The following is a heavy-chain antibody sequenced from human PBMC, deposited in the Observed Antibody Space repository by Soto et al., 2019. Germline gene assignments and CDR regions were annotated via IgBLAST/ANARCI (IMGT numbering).Heavy chain of an antibody. J-gene: IGHJ4*02. V-gene: IGHV3-23*01. CDR3: AKVPGYSGYDERNYFDY. CDR2: ISGSGGST. Sequence: GGSLRLSCAASGFTFSSYAMSWVRQAPGKGLEWVSAISGSGGSTYYADSVKGRFTISRDNSKNTLYLQMNSLRAEDTAVYYCAKVPGYSGYDERNYFDYWGQGTLVTVSS. D-gene: IGHD5-12*01. CDR1: GFTFSSYA.